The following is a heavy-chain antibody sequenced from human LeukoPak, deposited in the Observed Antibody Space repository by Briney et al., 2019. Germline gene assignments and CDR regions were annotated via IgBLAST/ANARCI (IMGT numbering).Heavy chain of an antibody. Sequence: PGGSLRLSCAASGFTFSSYPVHWVRQAPGKGLEWVTLISYDGSNKYYADSVKGRFTISRDNSKNTLYLQMNSLRAEDTAVYYCAKDFGWGFDYWGQGTLVTVSS. D-gene: IGHD7-27*01. CDR2: ISYDGSNK. CDR3: AKDFGWGFDY. J-gene: IGHJ4*02. CDR1: GFTFSSYP. V-gene: IGHV3-30*04.